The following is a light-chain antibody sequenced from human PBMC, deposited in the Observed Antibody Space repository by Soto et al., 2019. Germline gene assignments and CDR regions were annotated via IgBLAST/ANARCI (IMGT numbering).Light chain of an antibody. J-gene: IGKJ1*01. CDR1: QSISSGY. Sequence: EIVLTQSPGTLSFSPGERATLTCRASQSISSGYLAWFQQKPGQAPRLLIYGASSRATGIPDRFSGSGSGTDFTLTISRLEPEDFAVYYCQQYGSSFATFGQGTHVE. CDR2: GAS. CDR3: QQYGSSFAT. V-gene: IGKV3-20*01.